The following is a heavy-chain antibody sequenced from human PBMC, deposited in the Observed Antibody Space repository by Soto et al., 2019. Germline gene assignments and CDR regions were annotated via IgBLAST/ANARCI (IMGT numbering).Heavy chain of an antibody. Sequence: QLQLQESGPGLVKPSETLSLTCTVSGGSISSSSYYWGWIRQPPGKGLEWIGSIYYSGSTYYNPSLKSRVTISVDTSKNQFSLKLSSVTAADTAVYYCARDIVVVPAAMLSWFDPWGQGTLVTVSS. V-gene: IGHV4-39*01. CDR1: GGSISSSSYY. D-gene: IGHD2-2*01. J-gene: IGHJ5*02. CDR2: IYYSGST. CDR3: ARDIVVVPAAMLSWFDP.